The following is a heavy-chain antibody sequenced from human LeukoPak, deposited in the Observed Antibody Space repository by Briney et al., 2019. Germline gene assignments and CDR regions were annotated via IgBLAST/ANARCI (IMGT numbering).Heavy chain of an antibody. D-gene: IGHD6-13*01. J-gene: IGHJ6*03. V-gene: IGHV3-48*03. Sequence: PGGPLRLSCAASGFTFSSYEMNWVRQAPGKGLEWVSYISSSGSTIYYADSVKGRFTISRDNAKNSLYLQMNSLRAEDTAVYYCARYLAAAGPYYYYYMDVWGKGTTVTVSS. CDR2: ISSSGSTI. CDR1: GFTFSSYE. CDR3: ARYLAAAGPYYYYYMDV.